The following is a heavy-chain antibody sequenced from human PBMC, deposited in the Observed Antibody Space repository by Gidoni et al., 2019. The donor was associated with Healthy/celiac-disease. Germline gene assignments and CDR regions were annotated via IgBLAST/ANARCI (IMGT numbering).Heavy chain of an antibody. CDR2: IWYDGSNK. J-gene: IGHJ3*02. Sequence: QVQLVESGGGVVQPGRSLRLSCAASGFTFSSSGMHWVRQAPGKGLGWVAVIWYDGSNKYYADSVKGRFTISRDNSKNTLYLQMNSLRAEDTAVYYCARDRGVRDNKTIKDAFDIWGQGTMVTVSS. CDR3: ARDRGVRDNKTIKDAFDI. D-gene: IGHD3-10*01. CDR1: GFTFSSSG. V-gene: IGHV3-33*01.